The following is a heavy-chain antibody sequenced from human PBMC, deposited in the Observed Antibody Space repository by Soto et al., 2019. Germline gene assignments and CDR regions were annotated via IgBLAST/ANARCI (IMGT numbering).Heavy chain of an antibody. D-gene: IGHD2-2*03. CDR3: ARDRSGYCSSTSCLSRGYGKDV. CDR1: GGSISSYY. Sequence: SETLSLTCTVSGGSISSYYWSWIRQPPGKGLEWIGYIYYSGSTSYNPSLKSRVTISVDTSKNQFSLKLSSVTAADTAVYYCARDRSGYCSSTSCLSRGYGKDVWGQGTTVTVSS. CDR2: IYYSGST. J-gene: IGHJ6*02. V-gene: IGHV4-59*01.